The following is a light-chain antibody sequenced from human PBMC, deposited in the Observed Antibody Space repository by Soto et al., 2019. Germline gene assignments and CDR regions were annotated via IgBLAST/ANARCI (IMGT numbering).Light chain of an antibody. CDR3: QQYNAYST. V-gene: IGKV1-39*01. CDR2: AAS. CDR1: QSISSY. Sequence: DIQMTQSPSSLSASVGDRVTITCRASQSISSYLNWYQQKPGKAPKLLIYAASSLESGVPSRFSGGGSGTEFTLTISSLQPDDFATYYCQQYNAYSTFGQGTKVDI. J-gene: IGKJ1*01.